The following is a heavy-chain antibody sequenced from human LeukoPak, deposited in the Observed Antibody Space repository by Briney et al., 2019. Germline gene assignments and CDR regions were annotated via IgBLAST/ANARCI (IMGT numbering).Heavy chain of an antibody. CDR3: AREVVDTATNAFDI. D-gene: IGHD5-18*01. J-gene: IGHJ3*02. V-gene: IGHV4-34*01. CDR1: GGSFSGYY. Sequence: PSETLSLTCAVYGGSFSGYYWSWIRQPPGKGLEWIGEINHSGSTNYNPSLKSRVTMSVDTSKNQFSLKLSSVTAADTAVYYCAREVVDTATNAFDIWGQGTMVTVSS. CDR2: INHSGST.